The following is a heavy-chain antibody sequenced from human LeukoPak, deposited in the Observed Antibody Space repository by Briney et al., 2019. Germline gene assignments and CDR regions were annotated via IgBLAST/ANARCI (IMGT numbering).Heavy chain of an antibody. J-gene: IGHJ5*02. CDR1: GDSISSGDFY. Sequence: SETLSLTCTVSGDSISSGDFYWSWIRQPPGRGLEWIGYIFYTGSTYYNPSLKSRVTISVDTSKNQFSLKLSSVTAADTAVYYCARYCSGGSCYFDLWGQGTLVTVSS. D-gene: IGHD2-15*01. CDR2: IFYTGST. V-gene: IGHV4-30-4*08. CDR3: ARYCSGGSCYFDL.